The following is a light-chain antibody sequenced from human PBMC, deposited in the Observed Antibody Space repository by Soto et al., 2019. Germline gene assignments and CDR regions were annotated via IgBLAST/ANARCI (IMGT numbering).Light chain of an antibody. Sequence: DLQLTQSPSFLSASVGDRVTITCRASQGISSYLAWYQQKPGKAPKLLIFAASTLQSGVPSRFSGGGSGTEFTLTISSLQPEDFATYHCQQLNSYPLSFGGGTKVEIK. J-gene: IGKJ4*01. V-gene: IGKV1-9*01. CDR2: AAS. CDR3: QQLNSYPLS. CDR1: QGISSY.